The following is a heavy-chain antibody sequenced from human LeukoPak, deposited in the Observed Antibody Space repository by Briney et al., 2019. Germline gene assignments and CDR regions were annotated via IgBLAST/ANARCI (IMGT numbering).Heavy chain of an antibody. CDR3: ARASGPFDY. CDR2: IWYDGSNK. J-gene: IGHJ4*01. CDR1: VFLFNTYG. Sequence: PGGSPRLSCAASVFLFNTYGMHWVRQAPGKGLEWVAVIWYDGSNKFYADSVKGRFTISRDNSKDTLYLYMNNLRADDTGVYYCARASGPFDYWGRGTLVTVSS. V-gene: IGHV3-33*08. D-gene: IGHD3-10*01.